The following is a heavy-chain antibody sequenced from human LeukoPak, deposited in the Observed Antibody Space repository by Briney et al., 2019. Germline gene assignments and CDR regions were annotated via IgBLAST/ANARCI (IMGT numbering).Heavy chain of an antibody. Sequence: SQTLSLTCTVSGGSISSDSYYWSWIRQPAGRGLEWIGHIYTSGSTNYNPSLKSRVTISVDTSKNQFSLKLSSVTAADTAVYYCAREGVGGYWGQGTLVTVSS. J-gene: IGHJ4*02. CDR2: IYTSGST. V-gene: IGHV4-61*09. CDR1: GGSISSDSYY. D-gene: IGHD3-10*01. CDR3: AREGVGGY.